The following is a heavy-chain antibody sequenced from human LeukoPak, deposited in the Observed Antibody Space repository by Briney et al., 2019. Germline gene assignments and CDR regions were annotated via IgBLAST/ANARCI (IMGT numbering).Heavy chain of an antibody. CDR2: IGSSSEYI. CDR3: AKAGDNSDNYGAFDI. D-gene: IGHD3-22*01. V-gene: IGHV3-21*04. Sequence: PGGSLRLSCAGSGFSFNGYSMNWVRQAPGKGLEWVSSIGSSSEYIYYADSVKGRFTISRDNSNNTLYLQMNSLRAEDTAVYYCAKAGDNSDNYGAFDIWGQGTMVTVSS. J-gene: IGHJ3*02. CDR1: GFSFNGYS.